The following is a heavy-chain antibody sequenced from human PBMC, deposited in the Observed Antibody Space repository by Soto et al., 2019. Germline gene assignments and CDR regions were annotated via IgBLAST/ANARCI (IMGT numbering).Heavy chain of an antibody. CDR1: GFTFSSYA. V-gene: IGHV3-23*01. Sequence: EVQLLESGGGLVQPGGSLRLSCAASGFTFSSYAMSWVRQAPGTGLEWVSVSGSAAKTYYADSVKGRFTISRDNSKNTLYLQMNSVRAEDTAVYYCAKDRTLGLGRKGGFDYLGQGTLVTVSS. CDR3: AKDRTLGLGRKGGFDY. CDR2: SGSAAKT. D-gene: IGHD1-26*01. J-gene: IGHJ4*02.